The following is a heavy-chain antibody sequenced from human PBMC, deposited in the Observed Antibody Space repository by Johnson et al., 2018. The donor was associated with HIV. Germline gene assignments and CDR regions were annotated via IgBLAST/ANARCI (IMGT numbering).Heavy chain of an antibody. CDR2: ISSGGSSI. CDR3: ARGGTYYWSPDRIANAFDM. D-gene: IGHD2-8*02. Sequence: QVQLVESGGGLVKPGGSLRLSCVISGFVFSDYHMSWVRQAPGKGLEWISYISSGGSSIYYADSVRGRFTIPRDHAKTSLFLQLSNLGPDDTAVYYCARGGTYYWSPDRIANAFDMWGQGTMVTVSS. V-gene: IGHV3-11*04. CDR1: GFVFSDYH. J-gene: IGHJ3*02.